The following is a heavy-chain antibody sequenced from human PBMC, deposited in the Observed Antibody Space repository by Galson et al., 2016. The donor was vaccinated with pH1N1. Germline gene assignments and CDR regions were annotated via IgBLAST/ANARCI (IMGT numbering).Heavy chain of an antibody. D-gene: IGHD4-17*01. CDR2: VNPGGSTI. J-gene: IGHJ3*02. Sequence: QSGAEVTKPGEPLKISCKASGYIFTSQWIAWVRQVPGKGLEWVGVVNPGGSTIRYSPSFQGQVTISSDKSISTAYLQWISLRASDTAMYYCARQYDFGDYRGNAFDIWGQGTVVIVSS. CDR1: GYIFTSQW. CDR3: ARQYDFGDYRGNAFDI. V-gene: IGHV5-51*03.